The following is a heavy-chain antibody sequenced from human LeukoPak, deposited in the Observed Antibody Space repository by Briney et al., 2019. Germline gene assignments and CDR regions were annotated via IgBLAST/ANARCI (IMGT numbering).Heavy chain of an antibody. CDR2: IYYSGST. D-gene: IGHD3-22*01. Sequence: SETLSLTCTASGGSISSYYWSWIRQPPGKGLEWIGYIYYSGSTNYNPALKSRVTISVDTSKNQFSLKLSSVTAADTAVYYCARDNRYYYDSSGLYDYWGQGTLVTVSS. CDR3: ARDNRYYYDSSGLYDY. CDR1: GGSISSYY. J-gene: IGHJ4*02. V-gene: IGHV4-59*01.